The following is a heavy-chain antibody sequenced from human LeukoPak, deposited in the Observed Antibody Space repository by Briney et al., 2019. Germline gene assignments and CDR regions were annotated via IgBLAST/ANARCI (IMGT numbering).Heavy chain of an antibody. CDR2: ISGHNGHT. CDR1: GYTFTSYG. CDR3: ARGPGIAVAGVFDY. D-gene: IGHD6-19*01. J-gene: IGHJ4*02. V-gene: IGHV1-18*04. Sequence: GASVKVSCKASGYTFTSYGINWVRQAPGQGLEWMGWISGHNGHTNYVQKRQGRVTMTTDTSANTAYMELRTLTSDHTAVYYCARGPGIAVAGVFDYWGQGSLVTVSS.